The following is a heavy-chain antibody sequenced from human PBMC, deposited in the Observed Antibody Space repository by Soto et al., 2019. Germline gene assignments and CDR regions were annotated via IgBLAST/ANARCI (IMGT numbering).Heavy chain of an antibody. CDR3: ARDGGGGRFDP. V-gene: IGHV3-74*01. CDR1: GFTFSSYW. Sequence: EVQLVESGGGLVQPGGSLRLSCAASGFTFSSYWMYWVRQAPGKGLVWVSRINMDGSSTTYADSVKGRFTISRDNAKNKLYLQMNSLRAEDTAVYYCARDGGGGRFDPWGQGTLVTVSS. J-gene: IGHJ5*02. CDR2: INMDGSST. D-gene: IGHD3-16*01.